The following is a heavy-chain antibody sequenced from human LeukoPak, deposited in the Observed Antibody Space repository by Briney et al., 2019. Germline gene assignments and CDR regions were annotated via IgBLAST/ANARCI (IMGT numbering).Heavy chain of an antibody. CDR2: IIPIFGTA. V-gene: IGHV1-69*06. Sequence: SVKVSCKASGYTFTSYGISWVRQAPGQGLEWMGGIIPIFGTANYAQKFQGRVTITADKSTSTAYMELSSLRSEDTAVYYCAFTGTAMAKGYYYYMDVWGKGTTVTVSS. D-gene: IGHD5-18*01. CDR1: GYTFTSYG. CDR3: AFTGTAMAKGYYYYMDV. J-gene: IGHJ6*03.